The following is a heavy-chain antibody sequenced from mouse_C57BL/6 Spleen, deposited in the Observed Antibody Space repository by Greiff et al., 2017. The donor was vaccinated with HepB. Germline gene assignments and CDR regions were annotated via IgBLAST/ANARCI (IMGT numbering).Heavy chain of an antibody. CDR1: GFTFSDAW. J-gene: IGHJ4*01. D-gene: IGHD1-1*01. CDR3: AGYYYGSRDYYAMDY. CDR2: IRNKANNHAT. V-gene: IGHV6-6*01. Sequence: EVQLQESGGGLVQPGGSMKLSCAASGFTFSDAWMDWVRQSPEKGLEWVAEIRNKANNHATYYAESVKGRFTISRDDSKSSVYLQMNSLRAEDTGIYYCAGYYYGSRDYYAMDYWGQGTSVTVSS.